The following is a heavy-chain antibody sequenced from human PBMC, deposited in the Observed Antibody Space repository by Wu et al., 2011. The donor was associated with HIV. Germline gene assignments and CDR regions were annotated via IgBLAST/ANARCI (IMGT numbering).Heavy chain of an antibody. Sequence: QVQLVQSGAEMKKPGASVKVSCKASGYTFTGYYLHWVRQAPGQGLEWMGWVNPNSGDTYYAQRFQGRLTMTTDTSTSTAYMELRSLRSDDTAVYYCARVPVYEGWLQWFDYWGQGTLVTVSS. J-gene: IGHJ4*02. CDR3: ARVPVYEGWLQWFDY. D-gene: IGHD5-24*01. CDR2: VNPNSGDT. CDR1: GYTFTGYY. V-gene: IGHV1-2*02.